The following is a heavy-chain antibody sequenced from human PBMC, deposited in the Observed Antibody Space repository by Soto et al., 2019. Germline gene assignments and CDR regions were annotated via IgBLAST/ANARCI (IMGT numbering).Heavy chain of an antibody. CDR3: ARVNSATGSMHFDH. D-gene: IGHD3-9*01. Sequence: GWSLRLSCAGSTFNFTHYTLSWVRQAPGKGLEWVSSISATNTYIFYADSVKGRFTISRDNAKKSVSLQMSSLRAEDTALYYCARVNSATGSMHFDHWGQGTLVTVSS. J-gene: IGHJ4*02. CDR2: ISATNTYI. V-gene: IGHV3-21*01. CDR1: TFNFTHYT.